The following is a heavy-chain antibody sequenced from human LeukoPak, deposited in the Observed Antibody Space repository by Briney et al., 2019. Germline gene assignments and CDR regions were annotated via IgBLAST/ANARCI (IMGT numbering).Heavy chain of an antibody. D-gene: IGHD3-22*01. CDR1: GFTFSSYG. CDR2: ISYDGSNK. CDR3: AKVSAYYYDSSGYYFDY. Sequence: GGSLRLSCAASGFTFSSYGMHWVRQAPGKGLEWGAVISYDGSNKYYADSVKGRFTISRDNSKNTLYLQMNSLRAEDTAVYYCAKVSAYYYDSSGYYFDYWGQGTLVTVSS. V-gene: IGHV3-30*18. J-gene: IGHJ4*02.